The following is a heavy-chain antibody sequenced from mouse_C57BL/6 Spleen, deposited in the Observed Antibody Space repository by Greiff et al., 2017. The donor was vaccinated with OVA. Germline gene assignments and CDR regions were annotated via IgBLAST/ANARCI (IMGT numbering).Heavy chain of an antibody. Sequence: VQRVESGPELVKPGASVKISCKASGYAFSSSWMNWVKQRPGKGLEWIGRIYPGDGDTNYNGKFKGKATLTADKSSSTAYMQLSSLTSEDSAVYFCAREGVYDGYYYAMDYWGQGTSVTVSS. CDR1: GYAFSSSW. CDR2: IYPGDGDT. J-gene: IGHJ4*01. V-gene: IGHV1-82*01. CDR3: AREGVYDGYYYAMDY. D-gene: IGHD2-3*01.